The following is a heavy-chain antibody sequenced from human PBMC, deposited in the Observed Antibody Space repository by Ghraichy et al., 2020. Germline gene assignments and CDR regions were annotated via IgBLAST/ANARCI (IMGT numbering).Heavy chain of an antibody. J-gene: IGHJ4*02. V-gene: IGHV3-30*02. Sequence: GESLNISCIASGFTFGDFAIHWVRQAPGKGLEWVAFIRYDGSKKFYADSVKGRFTISRDNSKNTLYLQMNSLRAEDTAVYYCARDEGYDILTGYYKFEYWGQGTLFTVSS. D-gene: IGHD3-9*01. CDR3: ARDEGYDILTGYYKFEY. CDR1: GFTFGDFA. CDR2: IRYDGSKK.